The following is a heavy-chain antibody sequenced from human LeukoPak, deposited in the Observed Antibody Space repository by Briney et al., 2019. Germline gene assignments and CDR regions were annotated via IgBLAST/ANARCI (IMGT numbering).Heavy chain of an antibody. J-gene: IGHJ5*02. CDR1: GGAIASGGYS. D-gene: IGHD3-10*01. V-gene: IGHV4-30-2*06. CDR3: ARSRQASGLLSS. Sequence: PSETLSLTCTVSGGAIASGGYSWNWIRQSPGKGLECIGCIYDRGPAYYNPSLKSRFTISVDRPKNQFFLNVTSLTAADTAVYYCARSRQASGLLSSWGQGTPVVVSS. CDR2: IYDRGPA.